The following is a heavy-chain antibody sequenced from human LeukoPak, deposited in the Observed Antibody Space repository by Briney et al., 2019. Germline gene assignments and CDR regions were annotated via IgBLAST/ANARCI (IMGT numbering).Heavy chain of an antibody. J-gene: IGHJ4*02. D-gene: IGHD3-10*01. CDR1: GYTFTSYY. Sequence: ASVTVSCKTSGYTFTSYYIHWLRQAPGQRFEWMGWSDPKSGATKYEHFQGRVTMTRDTSISTAYMELSRLTSDDTAVYYCARGNFYDNKGYSPELRYWGQGTLVTVSS. CDR3: ARGNFYDNKGYSPELRY. CDR2: SDPKSGAT. V-gene: IGHV1-2*02.